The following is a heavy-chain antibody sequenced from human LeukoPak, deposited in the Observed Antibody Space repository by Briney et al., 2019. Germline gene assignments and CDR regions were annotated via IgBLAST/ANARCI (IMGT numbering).Heavy chain of an antibody. CDR3: ARDVTGTTRYYYYYMDV. V-gene: IGHV1-2*02. CDR2: INPNSGGT. Sequence: GASVKVSCKASGYTFTGYYMHWVRQAPAQGLEWMGWINPNSGGTNYAQKFQGRVTMTRDTSISTAYMELSRLRSDDTAVYYCARDVTGTTRYYYYYMDVWGKGTTVTVSS. J-gene: IGHJ6*03. D-gene: IGHD1-7*01. CDR1: GYTFTGYY.